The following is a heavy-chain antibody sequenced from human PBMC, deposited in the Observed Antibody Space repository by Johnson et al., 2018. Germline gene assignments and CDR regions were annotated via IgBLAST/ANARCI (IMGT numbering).Heavy chain of an antibody. CDR3: TPRMAAAEHAFDI. CDR1: GFTFSSYS. Sequence: VQLVQSGGGLVKPGGSLRLSCAASGFTFSSYSMNWVRQASGKGLEWVSSISSSSSYIYYANPVKGRFTISRDNAKNSRYLQMNSLRAEDTAVYYCTPRMAAAEHAFDIWGQGTMVTVSS. CDR2: ISSSSSYI. J-gene: IGHJ3*02. D-gene: IGHD6-13*01. V-gene: IGHV3-21*01.